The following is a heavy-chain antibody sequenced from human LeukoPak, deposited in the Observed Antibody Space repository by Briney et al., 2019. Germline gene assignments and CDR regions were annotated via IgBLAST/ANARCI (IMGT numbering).Heavy chain of an antibody. J-gene: IGHJ4*02. Sequence: ASVTISCQASVYTVTGYYIHWVRQAPGQGLEWMGWLNPNTGVTNYPQKFQGRVTMTSDTSINTAYMDRSTLRSDDTSVYYCATAPGSYYHFDHWGQGTLVTVSS. CDR2: LNPNTGVT. CDR1: VYTVTGYY. V-gene: IGHV1-2*02. D-gene: IGHD1-26*01. CDR3: ATAPGSYYHFDH.